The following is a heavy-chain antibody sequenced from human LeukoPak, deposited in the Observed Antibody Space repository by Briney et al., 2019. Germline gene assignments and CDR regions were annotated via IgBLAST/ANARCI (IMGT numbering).Heavy chain of an antibody. CDR2: INSDGSST. Sequence: GGSLRLSCAASGFTFSSYWMHWVRQAPGKGLVWVSRINSDGSSTSYADSVKGRFTISRDNAKNTLYLQMNSLRAKDTAVYYCARVPASGGSAYWGQGTLVTVSS. CDR3: ARVPASGGSAY. CDR1: GFTFSSYW. D-gene: IGHD2-15*01. J-gene: IGHJ4*02. V-gene: IGHV3-74*01.